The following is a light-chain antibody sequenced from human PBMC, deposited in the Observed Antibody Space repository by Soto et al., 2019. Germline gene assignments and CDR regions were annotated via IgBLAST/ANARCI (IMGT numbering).Light chain of an antibody. CDR3: SSYTSSSTLYVV. CDR2: DVS. CDR1: SSDVVGYNY. J-gene: IGLJ2*01. Sequence: QSALTQPASVSGSPGQSITISCTGTSSDVVGYNYVSWYQQHPGKAPKLMIYDVSNRPSGVSNRFSGSKSGNTASLTISGLQAEDEADYYCSSYTSSSTLYVVFGGGTKVTVL. V-gene: IGLV2-14*01.